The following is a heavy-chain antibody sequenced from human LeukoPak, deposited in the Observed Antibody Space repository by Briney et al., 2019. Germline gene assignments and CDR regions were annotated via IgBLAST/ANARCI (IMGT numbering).Heavy chain of an antibody. Sequence: GGSLRLSCVGSGFTFYSFAMSWVRQAPGKGLDWVAVISNDGSKKYYADSVKGRFTISRDNSKNTLSLQVSSLRTEDTAVYYCAKDRYSYAFEYSDSWGQGTLVTVSS. D-gene: IGHD5-18*01. CDR1: GFTFYSFA. V-gene: IGHV3-30*18. CDR3: AKDRYSYAFEYSDS. CDR2: ISNDGSKK. J-gene: IGHJ4*02.